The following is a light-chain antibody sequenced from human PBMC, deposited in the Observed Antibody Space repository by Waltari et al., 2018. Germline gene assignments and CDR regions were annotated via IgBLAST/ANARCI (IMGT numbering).Light chain of an antibody. Sequence: SYELTQPPSVSVSPGQAARITCSGDALPKQYPYWYQQKSGQAPVLVIYEDSKRPSGIPERFSGSSSGTTATLTLSGAQVEDEGDYYCYSTDSSDTHRVFGGGTKLTVL. CDR2: EDS. J-gene: IGLJ3*02. CDR1: ALPKQY. V-gene: IGLV3-10*01. CDR3: YSTDSSDTHRV.